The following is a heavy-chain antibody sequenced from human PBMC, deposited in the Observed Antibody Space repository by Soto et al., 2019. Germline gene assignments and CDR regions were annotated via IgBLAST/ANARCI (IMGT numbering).Heavy chain of an antibody. CDR3: ATLYMVRGVRTFDY. D-gene: IGHD3-10*01. CDR2: IYYTGST. V-gene: IGHV4-31*03. Sequence: QVQLQESGPGLVKPSQTLSLTCTVSGGSISSGGYYWSWIRQHPGKGLEWIGYIYYTGSTYYNPSLKRRVTRSVERSKNQFSLKLSSVTAADTAVYYCATLYMVRGVRTFDYWGQGTLVTVSS. J-gene: IGHJ4*02. CDR1: GGSISSGGYY.